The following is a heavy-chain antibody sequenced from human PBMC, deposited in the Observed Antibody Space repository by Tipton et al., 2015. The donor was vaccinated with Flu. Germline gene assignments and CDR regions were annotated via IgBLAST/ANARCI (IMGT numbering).Heavy chain of an antibody. V-gene: IGHV5-51*03. Sequence: VQLVQSGAEVKKPGESLKISCKGSGYSFISYWIGWVRRMPGKGLEWMGVIYPGDSDTRYGPSSQGQVTMSVDNSISTVYLQWSSLETSDTAIYYCVRPATAYNSDDYWGQGVLVTVSS. J-gene: IGHJ4*02. CDR2: IYPGDSDT. CDR1: GYSFISYW. CDR3: VRPATAYNSDDY. D-gene: IGHD6-25*01.